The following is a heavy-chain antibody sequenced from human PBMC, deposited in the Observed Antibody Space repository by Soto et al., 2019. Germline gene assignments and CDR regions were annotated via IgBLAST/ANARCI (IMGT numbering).Heavy chain of an antibody. J-gene: IGHJ6*02. CDR3: AASRGYDSSPYSGYYYGMDV. Sequence: EVQLVESGGGLVQPGRSLRLSCAASGFTFDDYAMHWVRQRPGRGLEWVSGITWNSDEIGYPDSVKGRFSISRDNAKKYLYLQMNILRPDDTALYYCAASRGYDSSPYSGYYYGMDVWGQGTTVTVSS. V-gene: IGHV3-9*01. D-gene: IGHD3-22*01. CDR1: GFTFDDYA. CDR2: ITWNSDEI.